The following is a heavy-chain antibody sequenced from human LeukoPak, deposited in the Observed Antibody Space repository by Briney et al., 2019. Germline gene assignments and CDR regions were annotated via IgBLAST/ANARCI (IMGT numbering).Heavy chain of an antibody. CDR1: GYTFTSYG. CDR3: ARDLISRWELPNDAFDI. CDR2: ISAYSGNT. J-gene: IGHJ3*02. V-gene: IGHV1-18*01. Sequence: ASVKVSCKASGYTFTSYGISWVRQAPGQGREWMGWISAYSGNTNYAQKLQGRVTMTTDTSTSTAYMELRSLRSDDTAVYYCARDLISRWELPNDAFDIWGQGTMVTVSS. D-gene: IGHD1-26*01.